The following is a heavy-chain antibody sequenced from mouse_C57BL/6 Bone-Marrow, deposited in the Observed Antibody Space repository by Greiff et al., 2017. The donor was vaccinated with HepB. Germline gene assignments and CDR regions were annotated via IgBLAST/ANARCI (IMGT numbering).Heavy chain of an antibody. D-gene: IGHD1-1*01. V-gene: IGHV3-6*01. CDR3: ARARITTVVEAY. CDR1: GYSITSGYY. Sequence: ESGPGLVKPSQSLSLTCSVTGYSITSGYYWNWIRQFPGNKLEWMGYISYDGSNNYNPSLKNRISITRDTSKNQFFLKLNSVTTEDTATYYCARARITTVVEAYWGQGTLVTVSA. CDR2: ISYDGSN. J-gene: IGHJ3*01.